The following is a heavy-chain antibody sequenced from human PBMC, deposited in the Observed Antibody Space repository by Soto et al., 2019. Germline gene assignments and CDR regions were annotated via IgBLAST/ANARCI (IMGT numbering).Heavy chain of an antibody. Sequence: QVQLQESGPGLVKPSGTLSINCAVYGVSISSRNWWRGVRPPQGKGLEWIREIYHSGSTNYNTSHESRVTISVDKSKNQYSLKLSSVTAADTAVYYWARVSGRYYFGMDVWCQGTTVTVSS. J-gene: IGHJ6*02. CDR2: IYHSGST. D-gene: IGHD6-19*01. CDR1: GVSISSRNW. CDR3: ARVSGRYYFGMDV. V-gene: IGHV4-4*02.